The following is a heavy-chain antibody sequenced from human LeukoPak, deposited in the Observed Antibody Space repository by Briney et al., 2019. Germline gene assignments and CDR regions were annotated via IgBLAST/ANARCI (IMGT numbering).Heavy chain of an antibody. J-gene: IGHJ4*02. CDR3: ARDLGYCTNGVCYTGFDY. CDR1: GGSISSYY. D-gene: IGHD2-8*01. Sequence: SETLSLTCTVSGGSISSYYWSWIRQPPGKGLEWIGYIYYSGSTDYNPSLKRRVTISVDTSKNQFSLKLSSVTAADTAVYYCARDLGYCTNGVCYTGFDYWGQGTLVTVSS. V-gene: IGHV4-59*01. CDR2: IYYSGST.